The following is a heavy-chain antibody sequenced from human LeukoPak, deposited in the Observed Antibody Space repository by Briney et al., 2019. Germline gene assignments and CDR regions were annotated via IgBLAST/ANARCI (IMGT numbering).Heavy chain of an antibody. CDR3: ARKSSSWIGMDV. J-gene: IGHJ6*02. CDR1: GFTFSNFG. D-gene: IGHD6-13*01. V-gene: IGHV3-33*08. CDR2: IWYDGSNE. Sequence: GGSLRLSCAASGFTFSNFGMHWVRQAPGKGLEWVAVIWYDGSNEYYADSVKGRFTISRDNAKNTLYLQMNSLRAEDTAVCYCARKSSSWIGMDVWGQGTTVTVSS.